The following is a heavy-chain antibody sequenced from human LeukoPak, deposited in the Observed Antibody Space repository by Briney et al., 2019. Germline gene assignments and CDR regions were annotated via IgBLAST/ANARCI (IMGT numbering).Heavy chain of an antibody. Sequence: GGSLRLSCAASGFTFSSYSMNWVRQAPGKGLEWVSSISSSSSYIYYADSVKGRFTISRDNANNSLYLQMNSLRAEDTAVYYCARDHCSSTSCYTTYNWFDPWGQGTLVTVSS. CDR2: ISSSSSYI. CDR1: GFTFSSYS. CDR3: ARDHCSSTSCYTTYNWFDP. J-gene: IGHJ5*02. V-gene: IGHV3-21*01. D-gene: IGHD2-2*02.